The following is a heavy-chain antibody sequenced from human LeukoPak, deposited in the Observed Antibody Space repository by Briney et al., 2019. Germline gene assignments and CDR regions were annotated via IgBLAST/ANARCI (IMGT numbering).Heavy chain of an antibody. D-gene: IGHD2-15*01. CDR2: IDPSDSYT. CDR1: GYSFTSYW. Sequence: GESLKISCKGSGYSFTSYWISWVRQMPGKGLEWMGRIDPSDSYTNYSPSSQGHVTISADKSISTAYLQWSSLKASDTAMYYCARHEPLVVVGYYFDYWGQGTLVTVSS. V-gene: IGHV5-10-1*01. J-gene: IGHJ4*02. CDR3: ARHEPLVVVGYYFDY.